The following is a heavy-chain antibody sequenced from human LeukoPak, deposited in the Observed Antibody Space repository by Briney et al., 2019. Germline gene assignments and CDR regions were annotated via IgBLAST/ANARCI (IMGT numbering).Heavy chain of an antibody. V-gene: IGHV3-23*01. CDR1: GFTFSSYA. Sequence: PGGSLRLSCAASGFTFSSYAMSWVRQAPGKGLEWVSAISGSGSNTYYADSVKGGFTVSRDNSKDTLYLQMNSLRAEDTAVYYCAKGSGGLYYFDYWGQGTLVTVSS. J-gene: IGHJ4*02. D-gene: IGHD2-15*01. CDR2: ISGSGSNT. CDR3: AKGSGGLYYFDY.